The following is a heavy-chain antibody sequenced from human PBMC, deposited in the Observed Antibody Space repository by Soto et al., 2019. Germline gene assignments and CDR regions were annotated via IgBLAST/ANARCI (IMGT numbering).Heavy chain of an antibody. CDR3: VAQWLDPYYLDY. D-gene: IGHD5-12*01. CDR1: GGSISSGGYY. J-gene: IGHJ4*02. CDR2: IYYSGST. V-gene: IGHV4-31*03. Sequence: SETLSLTCTVSGGSISSGGYYWSWIRQHPGKGLEWIGYIYYSGSTYYNPSLKGRVTISVDTSKNRFSLKLSSVTAADPAVYYCVAQWLDPYYLDYCGQGTLVTVAS.